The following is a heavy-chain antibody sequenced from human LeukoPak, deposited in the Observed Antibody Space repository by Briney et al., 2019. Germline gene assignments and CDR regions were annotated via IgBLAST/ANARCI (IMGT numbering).Heavy chain of an antibody. D-gene: IGHD3-22*01. V-gene: IGHV1-46*01. CDR2: INPYGGST. CDR1: GYTFTSYY. J-gene: IGHJ5*02. Sequence: GASVKVSCKASGYTFTSYYMHWVRQAPGQGLEWMGIINPYGGSTSNAHKFQGRVTMTRHTSTSTVYMELSSLRSEDTAVYYCAREGSYYDSSGPYNWFDPWGQGTLVTVSS. CDR3: AREGSYYDSSGPYNWFDP.